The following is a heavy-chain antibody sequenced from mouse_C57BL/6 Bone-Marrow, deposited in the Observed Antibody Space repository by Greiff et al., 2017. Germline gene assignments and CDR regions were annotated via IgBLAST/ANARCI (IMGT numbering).Heavy chain of an antibody. CDR2: IYPGSGST. CDR1: GYTFTSYW. CDR3: ERGHDGCEGAPFDY. J-gene: IGHJ2*01. V-gene: IGHV1-55*01. D-gene: IGHD2-3*01. Sequence: QVQLQQPGAELVKPGASVKMSCKASGYTFTSYWITWVKQRPGQGLEWIGDIYPGSGSTNYNEKFKSKATLTVDTSSSTAYMQLSSLTSEDSAVYYGERGHDGCEGAPFDYWGQGTTLTVSS.